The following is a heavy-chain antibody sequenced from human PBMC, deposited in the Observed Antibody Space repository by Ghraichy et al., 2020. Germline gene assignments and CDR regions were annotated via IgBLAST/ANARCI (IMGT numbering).Heavy chain of an antibody. CDR1: GYTFSDHY. CDR2: INPTSGGT. V-gene: IGHV1-2*02. J-gene: IGHJ4*02. Sequence: ASVKVSCRASGYTFSDHYIHWVRQAPGQGLEWMGWINPTSGGTNYAQKFVGRVSLTRDTSITTAYMELTRLTVDDTALYYGARGGRDGYGVWGQGTLVTVSS. CDR3: ARGGRDGYGV. D-gene: IGHD5-24*01.